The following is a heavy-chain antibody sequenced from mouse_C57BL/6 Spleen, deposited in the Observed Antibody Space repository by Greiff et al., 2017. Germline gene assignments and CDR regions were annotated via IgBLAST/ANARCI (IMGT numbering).Heavy chain of an antibody. CDR2: INYDGSST. D-gene: IGHD2-4*01. CDR1: GFTFSDYY. CDR3: ARKDDYDGFDY. Sequence: EVMLVESEGGLVQPGSSMKLSCTASGFTFSDYYMAWVSQVPEKGLEWVANINYDGSSTYYLDTLKSRFIISGDNAEDILYLQMSSLKSEDTATYYGARKDDYDGFDYWGQGTTLTVSS. V-gene: IGHV5-16*01. J-gene: IGHJ2*01.